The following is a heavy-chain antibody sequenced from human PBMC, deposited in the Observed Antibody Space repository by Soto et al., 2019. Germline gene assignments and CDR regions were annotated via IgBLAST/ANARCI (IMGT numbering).Heavy chain of an antibody. CDR1: GYSFTSHG. D-gene: IGHD3-10*01. CDR3: ERMVRGSNIDYYHYMDV. CDR2: ISASNGDT. Sequence: QVQLVQSGAEVKKPGASVKVSCKASGYSFTSHGISWVRQAPGQGLEWMAWISASNGDTNYAQKFQGRVTVTTDTSTSTGYMELRSLRSEDTAVYYCERMVRGSNIDYYHYMDVWGKGTTVTVSS. V-gene: IGHV1-18*01. J-gene: IGHJ6*03.